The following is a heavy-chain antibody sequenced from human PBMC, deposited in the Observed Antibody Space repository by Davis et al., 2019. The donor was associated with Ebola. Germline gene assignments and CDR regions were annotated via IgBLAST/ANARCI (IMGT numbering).Heavy chain of an antibody. J-gene: IGHJ4*02. CDR3: AKTKAPMANRVPPAGLDS. CDR2: ITGRGGDT. D-gene: IGHD2-2*01. CDR1: GFIFSDHA. Sequence: PGGSLRLSCQVSGFIFSDHAMNWVRQAPGMGLEWVSTITGRGGDTYYADSVQGRFTISRDNSGDTVNLQMNSLRAEDTAVYYYAKTKAPMANRVPPAGLDSWGQGTLVTVAS. V-gene: IGHV3-23*01.